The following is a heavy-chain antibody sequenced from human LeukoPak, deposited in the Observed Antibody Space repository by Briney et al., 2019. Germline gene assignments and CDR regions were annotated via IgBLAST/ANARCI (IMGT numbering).Heavy chain of an antibody. J-gene: IGHJ4*02. CDR2: ISGSGGST. D-gene: IGHD3-22*01. Sequence: PGGSLRLSXAASGFTFSSYAMSWVRQAPGKGLEWVSAISGSGGSTYYADSVKGRFTISRDNSKNTLYLQMNSLRAEDTAVYYCAKDDYYDSSGYYSYFDYWGQGTLVTVSS. CDR1: GFTFSSYA. V-gene: IGHV3-23*01. CDR3: AKDDYYDSSGYYSYFDY.